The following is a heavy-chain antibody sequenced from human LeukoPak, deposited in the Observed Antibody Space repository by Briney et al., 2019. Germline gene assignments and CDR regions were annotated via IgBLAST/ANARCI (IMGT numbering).Heavy chain of an antibody. Sequence: GGSLRLSCAASGFTFSSYWMHWVRQAPGKGLVWVSRINSDGSTTNYADSVKGRFTISRDNAKNTVYLQMNSLRAEDTAVYYCAKHPSLYYFGSGDYFDSWGQGTLVTVSS. CDR2: INSDGSTT. D-gene: IGHD3-10*01. J-gene: IGHJ4*02. CDR3: AKHPSLYYFGSGDYFDS. V-gene: IGHV3-74*01. CDR1: GFTFSSYW.